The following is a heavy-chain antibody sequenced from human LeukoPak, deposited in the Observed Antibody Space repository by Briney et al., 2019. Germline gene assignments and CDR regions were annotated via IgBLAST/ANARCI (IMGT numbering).Heavy chain of an antibody. CDR3: TRDWTY. V-gene: IGHV1-8*01. D-gene: IGHD1-1*01. CDR2: VNPDSGDT. Sequence: GASVKVSCKTSGYTFTNYDINWVRQAAGQGLEWMGWVNPDSGDTGFAQKFQGRLTITTNTSARVAYMEMTSLSSEDTAVYYCTRDWTYWGPGTLVPVSS. J-gene: IGHJ4*02. CDR1: GYTFTNYD.